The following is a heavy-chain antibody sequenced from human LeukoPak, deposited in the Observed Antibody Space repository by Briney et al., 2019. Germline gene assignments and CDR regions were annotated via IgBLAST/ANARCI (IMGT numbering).Heavy chain of an antibody. Sequence: PSQTLSLTCGVSGASVSSIGYSWSWIRQPPGRGLEWIGYIYQSGSTSYNPSLQSRVTISVDTSKNQFSLKLGSVTAADTAVYYCASEGIAVAGYEEYFQHWGQGTLVTVSS. CDR1: GASVSSIGYS. V-gene: IGHV4-30-2*01. J-gene: IGHJ1*01. CDR2: IYQSGST. D-gene: IGHD6-19*01. CDR3: ASEGIAVAGYEEYFQH.